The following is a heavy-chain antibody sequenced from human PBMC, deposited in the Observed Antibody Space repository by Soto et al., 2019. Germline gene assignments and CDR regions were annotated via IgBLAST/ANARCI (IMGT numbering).Heavy chain of an antibody. D-gene: IGHD2-21*02. CDR1: GFTFSSSA. Sequence: EVQLLESGGNLVQPGGSLRLSCVASGFTFSSSAMSWVRQAPGKGLEWVSAISGSTSSTYYADSVRGRFTISRDNSKNTLYLQMNSLRAEDTAVYYCAKRKALGVVVTPMRAFEIRGQGTKVTVSS. V-gene: IGHV3-23*01. CDR2: ISGSTSST. CDR3: AKRKALGVVVTPMRAFEI. J-gene: IGHJ3*02.